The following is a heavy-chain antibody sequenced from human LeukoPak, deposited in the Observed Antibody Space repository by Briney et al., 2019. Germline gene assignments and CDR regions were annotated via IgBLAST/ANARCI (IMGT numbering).Heavy chain of an antibody. V-gene: IGHV3-9*01. D-gene: IGHD6-19*01. CDR3: AKDISGSLYSSGWYVEGYYYGMDV. CDR2: ISWNSGSI. J-gene: IGHJ6*02. Sequence: GGSLRLSCAASGFTFDDYAMHWVRQAPGKGLEWVSGISWNSGSIGYADSVKGRFTISRDNAKNSLYLQMNSLRAEDTALYYCAKDISGSLYSSGWYVEGYYYGMDVWGQGTTVTVSS. CDR1: GFTFDDYA.